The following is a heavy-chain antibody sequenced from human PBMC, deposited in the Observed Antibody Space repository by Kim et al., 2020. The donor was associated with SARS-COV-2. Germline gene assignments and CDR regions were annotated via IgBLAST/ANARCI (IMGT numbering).Heavy chain of an antibody. V-gene: IGHV3-30*18. Sequence: GGSLRLSCAASGFTFSSYGMHWVRQAPGKGLEWVAVISYDGSNKYYADSVKGRFTISRDNSKNTLYLQMNSLRAEDTAVYYCAKSWGPYSSSWYFDYWGQGTLVTVSS. CDR2: ISYDGSNK. D-gene: IGHD6-13*01. J-gene: IGHJ4*02. CDR3: AKSWGPYSSSWYFDY. CDR1: GFTFSSYG.